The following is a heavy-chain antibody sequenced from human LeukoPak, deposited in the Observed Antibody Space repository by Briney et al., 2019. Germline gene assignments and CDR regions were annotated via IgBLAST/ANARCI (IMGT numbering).Heavy chain of an antibody. CDR3: ARDRGSTVDY. V-gene: IGHV3-30*03. CDR1: GFTFSNYG. CDR2: ISYDGSNK. J-gene: IGHJ4*02. Sequence: GGSLRLSCAASGFTFSNYGVHWVRQAPGKGLEWVAVISYDGSNKYYEDSVKGRFTISRDNSKNTLYLQMNSLRAEDTAVYYCARDRGSTVDYWGQGTLVTVSS. D-gene: IGHD3-10*01.